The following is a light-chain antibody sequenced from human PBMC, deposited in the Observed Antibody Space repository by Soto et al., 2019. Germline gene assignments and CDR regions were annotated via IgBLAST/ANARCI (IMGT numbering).Light chain of an antibody. CDR3: QQYNNWYS. CDR1: QSINGN. J-gene: IGKJ2*03. V-gene: IGKV3-15*01. CDR2: ATS. Sequence: EIVLTQSPGTLSLSPGGRASLSCRASQSINGNLAWYQRKPGQAPRLLMYATSVRATGIPARFSGSGSGTEYTLTISSLQSEDFAVFYCQQYNNWYSFGQGTKVDNK.